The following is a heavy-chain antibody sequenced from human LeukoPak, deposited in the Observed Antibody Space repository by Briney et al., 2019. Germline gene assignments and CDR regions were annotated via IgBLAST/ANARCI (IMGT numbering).Heavy chain of an antibody. CDR2: IYYSGST. Sequence: PSETLSLTCTVSGGSISSSSYYWAWIRQPPGKELVWIGTIYYSGSTYYNPSLKSRVTISVDTSNNQFSLKLRSVTAADTAVYYCAKTTQVVAAEYWGQGTLVTVSS. V-gene: IGHV4-39*01. CDR3: AKTTQVVAAEY. D-gene: IGHD2-15*01. J-gene: IGHJ4*02. CDR1: GGSISSSSYY.